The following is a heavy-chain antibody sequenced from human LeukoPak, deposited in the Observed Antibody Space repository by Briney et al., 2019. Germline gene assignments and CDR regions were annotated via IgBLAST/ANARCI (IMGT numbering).Heavy chain of an antibody. V-gene: IGHV4-39*01. CDR2: IYYSGST. CDR3: ALDTIGARPNFDY. J-gene: IGHJ4*02. D-gene: IGHD4/OR15-4a*01. CDR1: GGSISSSSYY. Sequence: PSETLSLTRTVSGGSISSSSYYWGWIRQPPGKGLEWIGGIYYSGSTYYNPSLKSRVTISVDTSKNQFSLNLSSVTAADTAVYYCALDTIGARPNFDYWGQGTLVTVSS.